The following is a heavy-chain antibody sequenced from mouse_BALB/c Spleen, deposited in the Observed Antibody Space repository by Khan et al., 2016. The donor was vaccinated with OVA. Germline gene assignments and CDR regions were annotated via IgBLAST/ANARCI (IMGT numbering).Heavy chain of an antibody. V-gene: IGHV1-20*02. Sequence: VQLKQSGPELVKPGASVKISCKASGYSFTGYFMNWVMQSHGKSLEWIERINPHIGETFYNQKFKGKATLTVDESSSTAHMELRSLASEDSAVYYCARIDGSDFDYWGQGTTLTVSS. J-gene: IGHJ2*01. D-gene: IGHD1-1*01. CDR3: ARIDGSDFDY. CDR1: GYSFTGYF. CDR2: INPHIGET.